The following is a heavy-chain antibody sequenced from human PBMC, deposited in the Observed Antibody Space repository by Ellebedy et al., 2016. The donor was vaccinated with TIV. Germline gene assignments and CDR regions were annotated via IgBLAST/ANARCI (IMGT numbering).Heavy chain of an antibody. CDR2: INPSGGST. CDR1: GYSFTSYW. V-gene: IGHV1-46*01. J-gene: IGHJ6*02. CDR3: ARDLYDYVWGSYGMDV. D-gene: IGHD3-16*01. Sequence: ASVKVSCKGSGYSFTSYWISWVRQAPGQGLEWMGIINPSGGSTSYAQKFQGRVTMTEDTSTDTAYMELSSLRSEDTAVYYCARDLYDYVWGSYGMDVWGQGTTVTVSS.